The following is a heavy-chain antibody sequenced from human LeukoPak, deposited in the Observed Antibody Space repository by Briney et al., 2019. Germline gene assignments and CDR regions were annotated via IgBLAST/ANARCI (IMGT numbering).Heavy chain of an antibody. J-gene: IGHJ3*02. CDR1: GFTFSSYA. V-gene: IGHV3-23*01. CDR2: ISGSGGST. D-gene: IGHD3-10*01. CDR3: AKDLETNYYGSGRYYPDAFDI. Sequence: GGSLRLSCAASGFTFSSYAMSWVRQAPGKGLEWVSAISGSGGSTYYADSVKGRFTISRDNSKNTLYLQMNSLRAEDTAVYYCAKDLETNYYGSGRYYPDAFDIWGQGTVVTVSS.